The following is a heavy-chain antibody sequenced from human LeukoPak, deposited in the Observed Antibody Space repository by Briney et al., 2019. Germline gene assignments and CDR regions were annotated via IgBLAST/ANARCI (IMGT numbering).Heavy chain of an antibody. CDR1: GGTFSSYA. CDR2: IIPIFGTA. CDR3: ARDKWDCSGGSCYDFQH. Sequence: SVKISCKASGGTFSSYAISWVRQAPGQGLEWMGRIIPIFGTANYAQKFQGRVTITTDESTSTAYMELSSLRSEDTAVYYCARDKWDCSGGSCYDFQHWGQGTLVTVSS. J-gene: IGHJ1*01. V-gene: IGHV1-69*05. D-gene: IGHD2-15*01.